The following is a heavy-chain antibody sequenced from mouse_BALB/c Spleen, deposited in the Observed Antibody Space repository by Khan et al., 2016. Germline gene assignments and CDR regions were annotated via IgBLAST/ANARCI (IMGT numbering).Heavy chain of an antibody. Sequence: VQLQQPGAELVKPGASVKLSCTASGFNIKDTYMHWVKQRPEQGLEWIGRIDPANGNTKYDPKFQGKATITADTSSNTAYLQLSSLTFEDTAVYYCAMVTAMDYWGQGTSVTGSS. CDR3: AMVTAMDY. CDR1: GFNIKDTY. CDR2: IDPANGNT. V-gene: IGHV14-3*02. J-gene: IGHJ4*01. D-gene: IGHD2-1*01.